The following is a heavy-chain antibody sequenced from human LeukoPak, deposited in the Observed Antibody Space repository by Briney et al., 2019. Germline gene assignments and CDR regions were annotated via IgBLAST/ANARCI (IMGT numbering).Heavy chain of an antibody. CDR2: ISAYNGNT. CDR3: ARLYYYDSSGYYYNYYYYYMDV. D-gene: IGHD3-22*01. CDR1: GYTFTSYG. Sequence: ASVKVSCKASGYTFTSYGISWVRQAPGQGLEWMGWISAYNGNTNYAQKLQGRVTMTTDTSTSTAYMELRSLGSDDTAVYYCARLYYYDSSGYYYNYYYYYMDVWGKGTTVTVSS. J-gene: IGHJ6*03. V-gene: IGHV1-18*01.